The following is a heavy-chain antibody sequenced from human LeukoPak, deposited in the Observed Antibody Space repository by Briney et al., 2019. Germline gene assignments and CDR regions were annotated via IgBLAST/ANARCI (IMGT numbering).Heavy chain of an antibody. D-gene: IGHD5-18*01. Sequence: PSETLSLTCTVSGGSISSYYWNWIRQPAGKGLEWIGRIYSSGSTNYNPSLKSRVTMSVDTSKNQFSLKLSSVTAADTAVYYCARVGYSYGYSLYYYYGMDVWGQGTTVTVSS. J-gene: IGHJ6*02. CDR3: ARVGYSYGYSLYYYYGMDV. CDR1: GGSISSYY. V-gene: IGHV4-4*07. CDR2: IYSSGST.